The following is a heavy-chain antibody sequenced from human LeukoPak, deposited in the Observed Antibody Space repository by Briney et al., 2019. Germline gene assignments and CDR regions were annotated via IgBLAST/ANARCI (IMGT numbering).Heavy chain of an antibody. CDR2: IIPILGIA. J-gene: IGHJ4*02. Sequence: AASVKVSCKASGGTFSSYAIGWVRQAPGQGLGWMGRIIPILGIANYAQKFQGRVTITADKSTSTAYMELSSLRSEDTAVYYCARVEDSSGYYYAYWGQGTLVTVSS. V-gene: IGHV1-69*04. CDR1: GGTFSSYA. D-gene: IGHD3-22*01. CDR3: ARVEDSSGYYYAY.